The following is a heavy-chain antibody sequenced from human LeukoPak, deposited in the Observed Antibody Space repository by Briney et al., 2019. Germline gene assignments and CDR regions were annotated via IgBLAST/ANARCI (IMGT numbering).Heavy chain of an antibody. J-gene: IGHJ6*03. V-gene: IGHV3-7*01. CDR2: IKQDGSEK. CDR1: GFTFSSYW. Sequence: GGSLRLSCAASGFTFSSYWMSWVRQAPGKGLEWVANIKQDGSEKYYVGSVKGRFTISRDNAKNSLYLQMNSLRAEDTAVYYCARGQNTAMVTYYYYYMDVWGKGTTVTVSS. D-gene: IGHD5-18*01. CDR3: ARGQNTAMVTYYYYYMDV.